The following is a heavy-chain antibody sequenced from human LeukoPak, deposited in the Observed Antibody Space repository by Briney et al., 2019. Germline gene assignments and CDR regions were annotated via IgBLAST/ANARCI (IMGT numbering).Heavy chain of an antibody. J-gene: IGHJ5*02. Sequence: GGSLRLSCAASGFTFSDYYMSWIRQAPGKGLEWVSAVSGGGGSTYYADSVKGRFTISRDNSKNTLYLQMNSLRAEDTAVYYCAKDPTLSGTTWGQGTLVTVSS. CDR2: VSGGGGST. V-gene: IGHV3-23*01. D-gene: IGHD1-20*01. CDR3: AKDPTLSGTT. CDR1: GFTFSDYY.